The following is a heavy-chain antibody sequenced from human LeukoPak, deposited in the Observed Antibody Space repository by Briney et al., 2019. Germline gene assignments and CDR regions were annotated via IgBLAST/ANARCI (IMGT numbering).Heavy chain of an antibody. CDR3: AKGRGPAAVAPDY. Sequence: GRSLRLSCAASGFTFSNYAMHWVRQAPGKGLEWVAILSHDASDKYYTDSVKGRFTISRDNSKNTLYLQMNSLRAGDTAVYYCAKGRGPAAVAPDYWGQGTLVTVSS. CDR1: GFTFSNYA. J-gene: IGHJ4*02. CDR2: LSHDASDK. V-gene: IGHV3-30*04. D-gene: IGHD2-2*01.